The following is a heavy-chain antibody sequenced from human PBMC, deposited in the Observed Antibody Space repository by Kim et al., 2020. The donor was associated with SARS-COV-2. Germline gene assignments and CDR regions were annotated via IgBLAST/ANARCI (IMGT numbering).Heavy chain of an antibody. Sequence: GGSLRLSCAASGFTFSSYGIHWVRQAPGKWLEWVAVIWYDGSNKYYADSVKGRFTISRDNSKNTLYLQMNSLRAEDTAVYYCARGAFGAYYDFWSGLDPGYYGMDVWGQGTTVTVSS. CDR1: GFTFSSYG. D-gene: IGHD3-3*01. J-gene: IGHJ6*02. CDR2: IWYDGSNK. V-gene: IGHV3-33*01. CDR3: ARGAFGAYYDFWSGLDPGYYGMDV.